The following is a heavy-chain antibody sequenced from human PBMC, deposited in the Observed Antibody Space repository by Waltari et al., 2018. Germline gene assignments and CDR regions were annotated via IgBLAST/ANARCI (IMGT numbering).Heavy chain of an antibody. CDR2: IYTSVYTSGST. CDR1: GGPVRGYY. J-gene: IGHJ4*02. D-gene: IGHD2-15*01. V-gene: IGHV4-4*07. Sequence: QVQLQESGPGLVRPSETLSLTCTVSGGPVRGYYLSGSRQPAGQGLEWVGRIYTSVYTSGSTNYNPSLTSRVTISLDTSKSQLSLRLSSVTVADTAVYFCAREREGAAFFDFWGQGILVTVSS. CDR3: AREREGAAFFDF.